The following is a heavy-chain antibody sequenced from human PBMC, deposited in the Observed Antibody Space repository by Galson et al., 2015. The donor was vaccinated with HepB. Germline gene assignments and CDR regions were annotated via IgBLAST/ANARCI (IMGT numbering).Heavy chain of an antibody. Sequence: SVKVSCKASGYTFTSYYMHWVRQAPGQGLEWMGIINPSGGSTSYAQKFQGRVTMTRDTSTSTVYMELSGLRSEDTAVYYCASVPYGDYDYYYGMDVWGQGTTVTVSS. CDR3: ASVPYGDYDYYYGMDV. CDR1: GYTFTSYY. CDR2: INPSGGST. D-gene: IGHD4-17*01. V-gene: IGHV1-46*01. J-gene: IGHJ6*02.